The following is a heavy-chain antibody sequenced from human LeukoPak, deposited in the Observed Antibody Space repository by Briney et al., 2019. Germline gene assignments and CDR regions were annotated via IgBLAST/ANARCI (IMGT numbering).Heavy chain of an antibody. CDR2: INHSGST. CDR3: ASPSNSHYYYYYMDV. CDR1: GGSFSGYY. J-gene: IGHJ6*03. Sequence: TSETLSLTCAVYGGSFSGYYWSWIRQPPGKGLEWIGEINHSGSTYYNPSLKSRVTISVDTSKNQFSLKLSSVTAADAAVYYCASPSNSHYYYYYMDVWGKGTTVTVSS. D-gene: IGHD4-23*01. V-gene: IGHV4-34*01.